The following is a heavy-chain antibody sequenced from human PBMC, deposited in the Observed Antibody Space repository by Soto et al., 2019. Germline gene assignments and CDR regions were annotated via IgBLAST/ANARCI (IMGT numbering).Heavy chain of an antibody. CDR2: ISSSSSYI. J-gene: IGHJ3*02. CDR3: ARDGRPGAFDI. CDR1: GFTFSSYS. Sequence: EVQLVESGGGLVKPGGSLRLSCAASGFTFSSYSMNWVRQAPGKGLEWVSSISSSSSYIYYADSVKGRFTISRDNAKNSLYLKMNSLRAEDTAVYYCARDGRPGAFDIWGQGTMVTVSS. V-gene: IGHV3-21*01. D-gene: IGHD1-26*01.